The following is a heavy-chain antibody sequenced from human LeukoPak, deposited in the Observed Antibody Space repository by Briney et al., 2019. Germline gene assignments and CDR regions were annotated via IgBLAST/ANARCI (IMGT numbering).Heavy chain of an antibody. CDR1: GGSISSGGYY. Sequence: PSETLSLTCTVSGGSISSGGYYWSWIRQHPGKGLEWIGYIYYSGSTYYNPSLKSRVTISVDTSKNQFSLKLSSVTAADTAVYYCARVLVERGWFGEFLYYFDYWGQGTLVTVSS. D-gene: IGHD3-10*01. CDR2: IYYSGST. CDR3: ARVLVERGWFGEFLYYFDY. J-gene: IGHJ4*02. V-gene: IGHV4-31*03.